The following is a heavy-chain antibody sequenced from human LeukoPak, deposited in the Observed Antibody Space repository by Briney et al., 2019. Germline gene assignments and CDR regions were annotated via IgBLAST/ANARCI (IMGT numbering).Heavy chain of an antibody. D-gene: IGHD2-2*01. Sequence: GASVMVSCKASGYTFTTYDINWVRQATGQGLEWMGWMNPNSGNTGYAQKFQGRVTITRNTSISTAYLELSSLRSEDTAVYYCARGYCTSTSCHFDYWGQGTLVTVSS. CDR1: GYTFTTYD. J-gene: IGHJ4*02. CDR2: MNPNSGNT. V-gene: IGHV1-8*03. CDR3: ARGYCTSTSCHFDY.